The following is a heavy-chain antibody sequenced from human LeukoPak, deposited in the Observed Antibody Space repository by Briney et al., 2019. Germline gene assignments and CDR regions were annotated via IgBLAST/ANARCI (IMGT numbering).Heavy chain of an antibody. D-gene: IGHD2-2*02. Sequence: ASVKVSCKASGYTFTSYYMHWVRPAPGQGLEWMGIINPSGGSTSYAQKFQGRVTMTRDTSTSTVYMELSSLRSEDTAVYYCARDPVEFENCSSTSCYIGPYGMDVWGQGTTVTVSS. CDR3: ARDPVEFENCSSTSCYIGPYGMDV. CDR1: GYTFTSYY. J-gene: IGHJ6*02. CDR2: INPSGGST. V-gene: IGHV1-46*01.